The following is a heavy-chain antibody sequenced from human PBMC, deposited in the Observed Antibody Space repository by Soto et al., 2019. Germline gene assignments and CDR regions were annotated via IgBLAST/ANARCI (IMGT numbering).Heavy chain of an antibody. CDR3: ARDLGYSYGDYYYYGMDV. D-gene: IGHD5-18*01. CDR2: LSAYNGNT. V-gene: IGHV1-18*01. CDR1: GYTFTSYG. J-gene: IGHJ6*02. Sequence: GASVKVSCKASGYTFTSYGISWVRQAPGQGLEWMGWLSAYNGNTNYAQKLQGRVTMTTDTSTSTAYMELRSLRSDDTAVYYCARDLGYSYGDYYYYGMDVWGQGTTVTVSS.